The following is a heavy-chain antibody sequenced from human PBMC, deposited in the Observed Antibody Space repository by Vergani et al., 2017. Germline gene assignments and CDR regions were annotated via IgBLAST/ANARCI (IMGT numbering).Heavy chain of an antibody. J-gene: IGHJ6*02. D-gene: IGHD1-1*01. CDR3: ARDGRSVGMDV. CDR2: IYYSGST. V-gene: IGHV4-39*07. Sequence: QLQLQESGPGLVKPSETLSLTCTVSGGSISSSSYYWGWIRQPPGKGLEWIGSIYYSGSTYYNPSLKSRVTISVDTSKNQFSLKLSSVTAADTAVYYCARDGRSVGMDVWGRGPTVTVSS. CDR1: GGSISSSSYY.